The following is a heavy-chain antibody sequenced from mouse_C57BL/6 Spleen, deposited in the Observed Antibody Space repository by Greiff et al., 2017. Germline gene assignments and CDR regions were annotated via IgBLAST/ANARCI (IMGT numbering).Heavy chain of an antibody. V-gene: IGHV14-2*01. J-gene: IGHJ2*01. Sequence: EVKVVESGAELVKPGASVKLSCTASGFNIKDYYMHWVKQRTEQGLEWIGRIDPEDGETKYAPKFQGKATITADTSSNTAYLQLSSLTSEDTAVYYCASTVVATDYFDYWGQGTTLTVSS. D-gene: IGHD1-1*01. CDR1: GFNIKDYY. CDR3: ASTVVATDYFDY. CDR2: IDPEDGET.